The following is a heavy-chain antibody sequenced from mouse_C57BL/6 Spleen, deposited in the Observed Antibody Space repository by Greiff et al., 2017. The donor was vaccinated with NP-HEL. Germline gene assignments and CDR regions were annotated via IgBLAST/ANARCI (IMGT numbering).Heavy chain of an antibody. V-gene: IGHV1-81*01. Sequence: QVQLQQSGAELARPGASVKLSCKASGYTFTSYGISWVKQRTGQGLEWIGEIYPRSGNTYYNEKFKGKATLTADKSSSTAYMELRSLTSEDSAVYFCVRGITTVVERYFDYWGQGTTLTVSS. CDR2: IYPRSGNT. J-gene: IGHJ2*01. CDR1: GYTFTSYG. D-gene: IGHD1-1*01. CDR3: VRGITTVVERYFDY.